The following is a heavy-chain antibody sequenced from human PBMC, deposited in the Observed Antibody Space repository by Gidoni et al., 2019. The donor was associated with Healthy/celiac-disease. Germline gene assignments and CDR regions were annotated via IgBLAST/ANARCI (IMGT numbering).Heavy chain of an antibody. CDR2: INTNSGGT. D-gene: IGHD3-10*01. V-gene: IGHV1-2*02. Sequence: QVQLVQSGAEVKKPGASVKVSCKASGYTFTGYYMHWVRQAPGQGLEWMGWINTNSGGTNYAQKLQGRVTMTRDTSISTAYMELSRLRSDDTAVYYCAREVPQRDSMVREGNYWGQGTLVTVSS. J-gene: IGHJ4*02. CDR3: AREVPQRDSMVREGNY. CDR1: GYTFTGYY.